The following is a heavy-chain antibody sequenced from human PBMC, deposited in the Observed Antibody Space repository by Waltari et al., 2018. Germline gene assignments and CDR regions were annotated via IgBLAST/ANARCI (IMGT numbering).Heavy chain of an antibody. CDR2: IYYSGST. CDR3: ARRHDYFDY. J-gene: IGHJ4*02. V-gene: IGHV4-39*01. CDR1: GGSISSSSYY. Sequence: QLQLQESGPGLVKPSETLSLTCTVSGGSISSSSYYWGWIRQPPGKGLEWIGSIYYSGSTYYNPSLKSRVTISVDTSKNQFSLKLSFVTVADTAVYYCARRHDYFDYWGQGTLVTVSS.